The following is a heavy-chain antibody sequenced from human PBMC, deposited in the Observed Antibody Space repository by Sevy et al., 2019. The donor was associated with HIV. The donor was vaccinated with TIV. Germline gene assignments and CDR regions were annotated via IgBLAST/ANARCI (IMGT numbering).Heavy chain of an antibody. Sequence: ASVKVSCKASGYTFTSYYMHWVRQAPGQGLEWMGIINPSGGSTSYAQKFQGRVTMTRDTSTSTVYMELSSLRSEDTAVYYCARESVGDQSGSLFDYWGQGTLVTVSS. CDR1: GYTFTSYY. CDR2: INPSGGST. CDR3: ARESVGDQSGSLFDY. J-gene: IGHJ4*02. D-gene: IGHD3-10*01. V-gene: IGHV1-46*03.